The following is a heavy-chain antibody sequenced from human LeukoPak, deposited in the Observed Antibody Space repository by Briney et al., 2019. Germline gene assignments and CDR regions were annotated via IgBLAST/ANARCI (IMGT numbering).Heavy chain of an antibody. Sequence: GSLRLSCAASGFTFSRYWMHWVRQAPGKGLVWVSRINGDGSTTSYADSVKGGFTISRDNAKNTLYLQMNSLRAEDTAVYYCATGNYYDSRGYYTFGHWGQGTLVTVSS. CDR3: ATGNYYDSRGYYTFGH. CDR2: INGDGSTT. CDR1: GFTFSRYW. D-gene: IGHD3-22*01. V-gene: IGHV3-74*01. J-gene: IGHJ1*01.